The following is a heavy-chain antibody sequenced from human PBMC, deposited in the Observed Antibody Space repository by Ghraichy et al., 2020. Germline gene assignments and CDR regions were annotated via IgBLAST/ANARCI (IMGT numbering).Heavy chain of an antibody. CDR1: GFTLTNYA. V-gene: IGHV3-23*01. CDR2: ISGGGGTT. CDR3: ARGPERSPAKFEY. Sequence: GESLNISCRTSGFTLTNYAINWVRQASGKGLEWVSSISGGGGTTYFADSVQDRFTISRDISKATVYLQMDSLRTEDTAIYYCARGPERSPAKFEYWGQGTLVTVSS. J-gene: IGHJ4*02.